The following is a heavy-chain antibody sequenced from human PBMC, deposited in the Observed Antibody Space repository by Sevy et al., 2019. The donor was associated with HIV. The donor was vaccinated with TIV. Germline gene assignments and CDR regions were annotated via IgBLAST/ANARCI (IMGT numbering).Heavy chain of an antibody. D-gene: IGHD3-16*01. Sequence: GGSLRLSCAASGFTFSSYAMHWVRQAPGKGLEWVAVISYDGSNKYYADSVKGRFTISRDNSKNTLYLQMNSLRAGDTAVYYCARDLAGGMNWFDPWGQGTLVTVSS. CDR2: ISYDGSNK. J-gene: IGHJ5*02. CDR1: GFTFSSYA. CDR3: ARDLAGGMNWFDP. V-gene: IGHV3-30-3*01.